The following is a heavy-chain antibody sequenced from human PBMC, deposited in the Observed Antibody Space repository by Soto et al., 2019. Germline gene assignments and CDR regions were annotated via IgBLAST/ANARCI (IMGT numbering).Heavy chain of an antibody. CDR1: GFTFGSYA. CDR3: SRLKEYSDYADLDP. V-gene: IGHV3-49*03. D-gene: IGHD5-12*01. Sequence: GGSLRLSCTASGFTFGSYAMNWFRQAPGKGLEWLGFIRSKPYGGTTEYAASVKDRFTISRDDSESIAYLQMNSLETEDTALYHFSRLKEYSDYADLDPWGQGTLVTVSS. J-gene: IGHJ4*02. CDR2: IRSKPYGGTT.